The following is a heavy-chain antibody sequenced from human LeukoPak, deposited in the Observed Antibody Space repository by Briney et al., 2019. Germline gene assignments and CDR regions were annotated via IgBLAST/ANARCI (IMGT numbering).Heavy chain of an antibody. Sequence: AGGSLRLSCSASGFTFSSYSMNWVRQAPGKGLEWVSSISSSSSYIYYADSVKGRFTISRDNAKNSLYLQMNSLRAEDTAVYYCARDRGVSYSAAGKKQPDYWGQGTLVTVSS. CDR2: ISSSSSYI. CDR3: ARDRGVSYSAAGKKQPDY. J-gene: IGHJ4*02. V-gene: IGHV3-21*01. D-gene: IGHD6-13*01. CDR1: GFTFSSYS.